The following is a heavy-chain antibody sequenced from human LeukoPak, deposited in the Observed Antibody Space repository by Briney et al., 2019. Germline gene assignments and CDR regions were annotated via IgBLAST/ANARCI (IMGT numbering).Heavy chain of an antibody. V-gene: IGHV3-74*03. D-gene: IGHD3-10*01. CDR3: AKNVLLWFGELSY. CDR2: VSSDGSIT. J-gene: IGHJ4*02. Sequence: GGSLRLSCEASGFTFSDYVMPWVRQASGKGLEWVSRVSSDGSITMYADFVKGRFTISRDNSKNTLYLQMNSLRAEDTAVYYCAKNVLLWFGELSYWGQGTLVTVSS. CDR1: GFTFSDYV.